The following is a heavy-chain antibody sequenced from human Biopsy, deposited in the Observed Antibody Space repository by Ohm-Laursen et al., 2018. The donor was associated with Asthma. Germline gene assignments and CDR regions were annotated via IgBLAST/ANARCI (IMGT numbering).Heavy chain of an antibody. J-gene: IGHJ6*02. V-gene: IGHV1-18*01. CDR2: ISVYNGNT. D-gene: IGHD3-10*01. CDR3: ARAVDYSHYYGIDV. CDR1: GYTFNSAG. Sequence: GASVKVSCKTSGYTFNSAGITWVRQAPGQGLEWMGWISVYNGNTKVAQKLQDRVTMITDIPTSTAYMELRSLRSDDTAVYFCARAVDYSHYYGIDVWGQGTTVTVS.